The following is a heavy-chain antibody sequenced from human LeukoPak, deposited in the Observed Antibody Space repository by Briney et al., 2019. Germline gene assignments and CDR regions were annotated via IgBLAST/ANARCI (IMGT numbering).Heavy chain of an antibody. D-gene: IGHD3-22*01. Sequence: PSETLSLTCGVSGGSITSTNYWGWIRQPPGKGLEWIGTIYYSGSTYYNPSLKSRVTISVDTSKNQFSLKLSSVTAADTAVYYCARETKTFYFDSSAYYPYYFDSWGQGTLVTVSS. J-gene: IGHJ4*02. CDR2: IYYSGST. CDR3: ARETKTFYFDSSAYYPYYFDS. V-gene: IGHV4-39*02. CDR1: GGSITSTNY.